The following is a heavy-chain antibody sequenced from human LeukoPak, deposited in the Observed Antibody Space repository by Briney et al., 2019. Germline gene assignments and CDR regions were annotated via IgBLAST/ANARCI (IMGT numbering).Heavy chain of an antibody. Sequence: GGSLRLSCAASGFTFSSYGMHWVRQAPGKGLEWVAVISYDGSNRYYADSVKGRFTISRDDSKNTLYLQMSSLRVDDTAIYYCAKSGASPLYHMDVWGKGATVTVSS. D-gene: IGHD1-26*01. V-gene: IGHV3-30*18. CDR2: ISYDGSNR. CDR1: GFTFSSYG. J-gene: IGHJ6*03. CDR3: AKSGASPLYHMDV.